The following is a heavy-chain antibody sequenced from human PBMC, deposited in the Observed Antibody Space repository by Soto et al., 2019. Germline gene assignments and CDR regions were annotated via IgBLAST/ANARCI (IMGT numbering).Heavy chain of an antibody. CDR1: GYSFAGYW. D-gene: IGHD3-16*01. Sequence: GESLKISCKGSGYSFAGYWITWVRQKPGKGLEWMGRIDPSDSQTYYSPSFRGHVTISVTKSITTVFLQWSSLRASDTATYYCAHRGGATVGLYYFDYWGQGALVTVSS. CDR2: IDPSDSQT. J-gene: IGHJ4*02. V-gene: IGHV5-10-1*01. CDR3: AHRGGATVGLYYFDY.